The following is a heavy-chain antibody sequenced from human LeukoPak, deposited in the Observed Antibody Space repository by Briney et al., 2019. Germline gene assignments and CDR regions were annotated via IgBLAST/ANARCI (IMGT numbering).Heavy chain of an antibody. Sequence: SETLSLTCTVSGGSISSSSYYWGWIRQPPGQGLEWIGSIYYSGSTYYNPSLKSRVTISVDTSKNQFSLKLSSVTAADTAVYYCARQGAYYDILTGYYNAYYFDYWGQGTLVTVSS. CDR1: GGSISSSSYY. V-gene: IGHV4-39*01. CDR2: IYYSGST. CDR3: ARQGAYYDILTGYYNAYYFDY. J-gene: IGHJ4*02. D-gene: IGHD3-9*01.